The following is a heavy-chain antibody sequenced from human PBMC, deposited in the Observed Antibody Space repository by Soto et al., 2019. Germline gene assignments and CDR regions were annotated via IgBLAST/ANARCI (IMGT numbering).Heavy chain of an antibody. D-gene: IGHD1-1*01. J-gene: IGHJ4*02. CDR1: GFTFRSYW. V-gene: IGHV3-74*01. CDR3: AREIVTTGEYYFDS. Sequence: PGGSLRLSCAASGFTFRSYWMHWVRQAPGKGLVWVSRINRDRSSTSYADSVKGRVTISRDTAKNTLYLQMNSLRAEDTAVYYCAREIVTTGEYYFDSWGLGTLVTVSS. CDR2: INRDRSST.